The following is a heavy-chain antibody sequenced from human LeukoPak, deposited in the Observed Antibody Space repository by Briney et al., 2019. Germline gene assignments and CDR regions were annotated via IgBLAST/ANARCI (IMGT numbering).Heavy chain of an antibody. Sequence: GASVKVSCKASGYTVTSYYMHWVRQAPGQGLEWMGIINPSGGSTSYAQKFQGRVTMTRDTSTSTVYMELSSLRSEDTAVYYCAREDGYYDSSGLLTSYNWFDPWGQGTLVTVSS. J-gene: IGHJ5*02. CDR2: INPSGGST. D-gene: IGHD3-22*01. CDR1: GYTVTSYY. CDR3: AREDGYYDSSGLLTSYNWFDP. V-gene: IGHV1-46*01.